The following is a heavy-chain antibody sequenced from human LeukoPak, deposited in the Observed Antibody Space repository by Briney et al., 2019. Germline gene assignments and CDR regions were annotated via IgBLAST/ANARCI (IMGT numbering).Heavy chain of an antibody. CDR2: IYHSGST. CDR1: GGSISSGGYS. V-gene: IGHV4-30-2*01. CDR3: ARGYSYGYAY. Sequence: PSRTLSLTCAVSGGSISSGGYSWSWIRHPPGKGLEWIGYIYHSGSTYYNPSLKSRVTISVDRSKNQFSLKLSSVTAADTAVYYCARGYSYGYAYWGQGTLVTVSS. J-gene: IGHJ4*02. D-gene: IGHD5-18*01.